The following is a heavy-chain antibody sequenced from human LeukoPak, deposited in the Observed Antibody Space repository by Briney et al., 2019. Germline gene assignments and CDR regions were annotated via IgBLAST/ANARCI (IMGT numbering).Heavy chain of an antibody. V-gene: IGHV4-59*01. J-gene: IGHJ4*02. CDR3: ARDYGVGVYYFDS. D-gene: IGHD4-17*01. CDR2: IYDSGST. CDR1: GASISTYY. Sequence: SETLSLTCTVSGASISTYYWSWIRQPPGKGLEWIGYIYDSGSTNYNPSLKSRVTISSDMSKNQFSLKVSSVTAADTAIYYCARDYGVGVYYFDSWGQGTLVTVSS.